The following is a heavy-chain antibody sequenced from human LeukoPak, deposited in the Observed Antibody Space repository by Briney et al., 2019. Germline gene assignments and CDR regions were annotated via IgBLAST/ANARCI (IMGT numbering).Heavy chain of an antibody. D-gene: IGHD3-22*01. CDR3: ARRGGYYDSSGSRDYFDY. Sequence: TVKVSCKASGGTFSSYAISWVRQAPGQRLEWMGGIIPIFGTANYAQKFQGRVTITTDESTSTAYMELSSLRSEDTAVYCCARRGGYYDSSGSRDYFDYWGQGTLVTVSS. CDR2: IIPIFGTA. CDR1: GGTFSSYA. V-gene: IGHV1-69*05. J-gene: IGHJ4*02.